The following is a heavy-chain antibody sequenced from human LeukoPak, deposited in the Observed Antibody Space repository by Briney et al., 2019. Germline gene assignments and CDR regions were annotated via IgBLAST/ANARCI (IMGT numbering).Heavy chain of an antibody. CDR2: INHSGST. CDR1: GGSFSGYY. D-gene: IGHD1-14*01. V-gene: IGHV4-34*01. CDR3: AREIRPGNYYYYMDV. Sequence: SETLSLTCAVYGGSFSGYYWSWIRPPPGKGLEWIGEINHSGSTNYNPSLKSRVTISVDTSKNQFSLKLSSVTAADTAVYYCAREIRPGNYYYYMDVWGKGTTVTISS. J-gene: IGHJ6*03.